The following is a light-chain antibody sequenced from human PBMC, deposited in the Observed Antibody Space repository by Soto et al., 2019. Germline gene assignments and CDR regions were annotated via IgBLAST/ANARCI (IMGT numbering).Light chain of an antibody. CDR3: QSNDSSLSGCV. V-gene: IGLV1-40*01. CDR2: ANS. CDR1: SSNIGAGYD. J-gene: IGLJ1*01. Sequence: QLVLTQPPSVSGAPGQRVTISCTGSSSNIGAGYDVHWYQQLPGTAPKLLIYANSNRPSGVPDRFSGSKSGTSASLAITGLQAEDEADYYCQSNDSSLSGCVFGTGTKVTVL.